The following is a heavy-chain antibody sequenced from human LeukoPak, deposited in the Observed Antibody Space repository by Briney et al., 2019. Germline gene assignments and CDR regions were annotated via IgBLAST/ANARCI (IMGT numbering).Heavy chain of an antibody. V-gene: IGHV4-4*07. Sequence: TSETLSLTCTVSGGSISSYYWSWIRQPAGKGLEWIGRIYTSGSTNYNPSLKSRVTMSVDTSKNQFSLKLNSVTAADTAVYYCARGGFGSSSWYFELDPWGQGTLVTVSS. CDR1: GGSISSYY. CDR2: IYTSGST. D-gene: IGHD6-13*01. J-gene: IGHJ5*01. CDR3: ARGGFGSSSWYFELDP.